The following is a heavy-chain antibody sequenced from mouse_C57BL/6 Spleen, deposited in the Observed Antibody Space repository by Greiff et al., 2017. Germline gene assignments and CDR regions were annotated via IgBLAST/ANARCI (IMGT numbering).Heavy chain of an antibody. Sequence: VQLQQSGPGLVQPSQSLSITCTVSGFSLTSYGVHWVRQSPGKGLEWLGVIWSGGSTDYNAAFISRLSISKDNSKSQVFFKMNSRQADDTAIYYCARNFDYYGSSFAYWGQGTLVTVSA. CDR1: GFSLTSYG. CDR3: ARNFDYYGSSFAY. D-gene: IGHD1-1*01. J-gene: IGHJ3*01. V-gene: IGHV2-2*01. CDR2: IWSGGST.